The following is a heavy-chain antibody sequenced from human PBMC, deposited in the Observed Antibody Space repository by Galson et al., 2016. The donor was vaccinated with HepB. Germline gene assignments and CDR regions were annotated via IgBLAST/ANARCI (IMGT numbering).Heavy chain of an antibody. V-gene: IGHV3-53*01. D-gene: IGHD2-2*01. CDR2: IYSGGSI. CDR3: ATSPSRGV. Sequence: SLRLSCAASGFAVSNNYMSRVRQAPGKGLEGVSVIYSGGSIQYADSVKGRFTISRDNSKNTLYLQMNSLRAEDTAVYYRATSPSRGVWGQGTTVTVSS. J-gene: IGHJ6*02. CDR1: GFAVSNNY.